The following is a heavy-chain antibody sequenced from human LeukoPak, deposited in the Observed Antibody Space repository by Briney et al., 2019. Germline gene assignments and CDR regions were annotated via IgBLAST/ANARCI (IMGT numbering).Heavy chain of an antibody. CDR3: ARHELRVYDAFDI. CDR1: GGSISSYY. CDR2: IYYNGST. Sequence: SETLSLTCTVSGGSISSYYWSWIRQPPGKGLEWIGYIYYNGSTNYNPSLKSRVTISVDTSKNQFSLKLSSVTAADTAVYYCARHELRVYDAFDIWGQGTMVTVSS. V-gene: IGHV4-59*08. J-gene: IGHJ3*02. D-gene: IGHD6-6*01.